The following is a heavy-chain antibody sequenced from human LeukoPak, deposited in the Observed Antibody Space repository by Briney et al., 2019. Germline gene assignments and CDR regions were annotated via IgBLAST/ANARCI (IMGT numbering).Heavy chain of an antibody. Sequence: PGGSLRLSCAASGFTFSSHAMNWVRQAPGKGLEWVSSVSSSGTKIFYADSVRGRFTVSRDNAGNSLYLQMNSLRADDTAVYYCARPNPAFGYWGQGTLVTVSS. CDR3: ARPNPAFGY. CDR2: VSSSGTKI. CDR1: GFTFSSHA. D-gene: IGHD1-14*01. V-gene: IGHV3-21*01. J-gene: IGHJ4*02.